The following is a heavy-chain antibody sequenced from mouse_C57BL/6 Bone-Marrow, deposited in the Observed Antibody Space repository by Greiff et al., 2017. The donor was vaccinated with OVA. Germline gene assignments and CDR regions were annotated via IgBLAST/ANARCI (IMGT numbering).Heavy chain of an antibody. CDR3: ARNYGSSYGYFDV. CDR1: GFNIKDYY. CDR2: IDPEDGET. J-gene: IGHJ1*03. Sequence: EVKVEESGAELVKPGASVKLSCTASGFNIKDYYMHWVKQRTEQGLEWIGRIDPEDGETKYAPKFQGKATITADTSSNTAYLQLSSLTSEDTAVYYCARNYGSSYGYFDVWGTGTTVTVSS. V-gene: IGHV14-2*01. D-gene: IGHD1-1*01.